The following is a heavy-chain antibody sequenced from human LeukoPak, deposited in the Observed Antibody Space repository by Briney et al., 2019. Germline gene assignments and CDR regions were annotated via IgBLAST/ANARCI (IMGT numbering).Heavy chain of an antibody. V-gene: IGHV3-48*01. CDR1: GLTFSRITYS. CDR2: ISSTSTT. CDR3: ARGYRYGATFDY. D-gene: IGHD5-18*01. J-gene: IGHJ4*02. Sequence: GGSLRLSCAASGLTFSRITYSMNWVRQAPGKGLEWVSYISSTSTTEYADSVKGRFTISRDNAKSSLYLEMNSLRAGDTAVYYCARGYRYGATFDYWGQGALVTVSS.